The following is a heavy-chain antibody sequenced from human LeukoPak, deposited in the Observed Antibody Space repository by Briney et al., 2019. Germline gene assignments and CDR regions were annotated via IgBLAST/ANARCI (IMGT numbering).Heavy chain of an antibody. CDR1: GFTFSSYG. D-gene: IGHD3-22*01. CDR3: AKGPLAYESSGYEIFQH. Sequence: PGGSLRLSCAASGFTFSSYGMHWVRQAPGKGLEWVAVISYDGGNKYYADSVKGRFTISRDNSKNTLYLQMNSLRAEDTAVYYCAKGPLAYESSGYEIFQHWGQGTLVTVSS. V-gene: IGHV3-30*18. CDR2: ISYDGGNK. J-gene: IGHJ1*01.